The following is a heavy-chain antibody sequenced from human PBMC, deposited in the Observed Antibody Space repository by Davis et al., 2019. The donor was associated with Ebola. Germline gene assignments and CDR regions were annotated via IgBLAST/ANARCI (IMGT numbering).Heavy chain of an antibody. CDR1: GDTVSSNSVA. Sequence: SQTLSLTCVIPGDTVSSNSVAWNWIRQSPSSGLEWLVRTYYRSKWIYDYSVPVKTRITINPDTSRNQFHLQLDSVTPEDTAVYYCARGPPMDVWGQGTTVTVSS. V-gene: IGHV6-1*01. CDR2: TYYRSKWIY. J-gene: IGHJ6*02. CDR3: ARGPPMDV.